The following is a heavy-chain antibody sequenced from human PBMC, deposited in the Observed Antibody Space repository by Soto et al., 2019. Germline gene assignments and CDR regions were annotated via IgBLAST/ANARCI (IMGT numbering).Heavy chain of an antibody. V-gene: IGHV1-2*02. Sequence: QLHLVQSGAVVKKPGASVTVSCSASGYPVTAYYMHWVRQAPGRGLEWMGGINPATGAAKYTQTFQGRVTMTRDPSTGKVFMELGGLTSEDPAVFYCARGGGVGVAGSAAFDMWGQGTLVTVSS. CDR3: ARGGGVGVAGSAAFDM. D-gene: IGHD3-3*01. J-gene: IGHJ3*02. CDR2: INPATGAA. CDR1: GYPVTAYY.